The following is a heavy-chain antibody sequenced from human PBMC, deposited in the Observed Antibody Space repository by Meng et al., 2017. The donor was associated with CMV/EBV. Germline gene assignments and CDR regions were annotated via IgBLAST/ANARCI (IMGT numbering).Heavy chain of an antibody. D-gene: IGHD3-10*01. Sequence: QVQLVLSGAEGRRPGASVKVSCKASGYTFTSYGISWVRQAPGQGLEWMGWVSAYNGNTNYAQKLQGRVTMTTDTSTSTAYMELRSLRSDDTAVYYCARAWVGEEYYFDYWSQGTLVTVSS. CDR2: VSAYNGNT. CDR3: ARAWVGEEYYFDY. CDR1: GYTFTSYG. V-gene: IGHV1-18*01. J-gene: IGHJ4*02.